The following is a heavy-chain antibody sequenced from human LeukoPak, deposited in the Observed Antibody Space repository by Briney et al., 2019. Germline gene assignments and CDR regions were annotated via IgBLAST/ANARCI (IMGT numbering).Heavy chain of an antibody. J-gene: IGHJ4*02. CDR2: ISYDGSNK. V-gene: IGHV3-30*18. CDR3: AKDVYYDSSGLTPNFDY. CDR1: GFTFSSYG. Sequence: GGSLRLSCAASGFTFSSYGMHWVRQAPGKGLERVAVISYDGSNKYYADSVKGRFTISRDNSKNTLYLQMNSLRAEDTAVYYCAKDVYYDSSGLTPNFDYWGQGTLVTVSS. D-gene: IGHD3-22*01.